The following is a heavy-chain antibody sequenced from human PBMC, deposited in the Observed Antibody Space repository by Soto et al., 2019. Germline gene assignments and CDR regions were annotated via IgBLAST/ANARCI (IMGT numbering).Heavy chain of an antibody. CDR2: IYYSGST. J-gene: IGHJ3*02. D-gene: IGHD3-16*02. Sequence: QVQLQESGPGLVKPSETLSLTCTVSGGSISSYYWSWIRQPPGKGLEWIGYIYYSGSTNYNPSLKSRVTISVDTSKNQFSLKLSSVTAADTAVYYCARDRAEERGELSLFYAFDIWGQGTMVTVSS. CDR1: GGSISSYY. V-gene: IGHV4-59*01. CDR3: ARDRAEERGELSLFYAFDI.